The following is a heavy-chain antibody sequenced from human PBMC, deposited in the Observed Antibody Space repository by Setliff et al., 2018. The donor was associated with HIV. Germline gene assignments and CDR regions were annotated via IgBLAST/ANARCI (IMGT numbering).Heavy chain of an antibody. CDR1: GGTFSSYA. CDR3: ATTKGLSSGYDY. V-gene: IGHV1-69*05. J-gene: IGHJ4*02. D-gene: IGHD3-22*01. Sequence: GASVKVSCKASGGTFSSYAISWVRQAPGQGLEWMGGIIPIFGTANYAQKFQGRVTITTDESTSTAYMGLSSLRSEDTAVYYCATTKGLSSGYDYWGQGTLVTVSS. CDR2: IIPIFGTA.